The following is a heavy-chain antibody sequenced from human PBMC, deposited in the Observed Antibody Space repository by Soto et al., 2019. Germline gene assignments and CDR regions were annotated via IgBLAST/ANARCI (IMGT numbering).Heavy chain of an antibody. CDR1: GFTFDDYA. D-gene: IGHD5-18*01. CDR3: AKAVESYGNFDY. Sequence: EVQLVESGGGLVQPGRSLRLSCAASGFTFDDYAMHWVRQAPGKGLEWVSRISWNSGSIGYADSVKGRFIISRDNAKNSLYLQMNSLRAADTALYYCAKAVESYGNFDYWGQGTLVTVSS. CDR2: ISWNSGSI. V-gene: IGHV3-9*01. J-gene: IGHJ4*02.